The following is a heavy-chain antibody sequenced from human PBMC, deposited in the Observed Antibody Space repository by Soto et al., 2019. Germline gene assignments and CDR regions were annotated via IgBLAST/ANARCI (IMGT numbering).Heavy chain of an antibody. D-gene: IGHD3-16*01. V-gene: IGHV4-31*03. CDR2: IHNSGNK. Sequence: QVQLQESGPGLVKPSQTLSLTCTVSGGSISSGDYYWSWIRQHPEKGLEWIGYIHNSGNKHYNPSLKSRVNILADTSKNQFFLKLSSVTVADTAVDYCASEGSETYTFDYWGQGTLVTVSS. CDR1: GGSISSGDYY. CDR3: ASEGSETYTFDY. J-gene: IGHJ4*02.